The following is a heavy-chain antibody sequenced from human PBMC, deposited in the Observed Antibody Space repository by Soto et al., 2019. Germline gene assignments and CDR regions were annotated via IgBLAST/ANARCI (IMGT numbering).Heavy chain of an antibody. D-gene: IGHD6-19*01. CDR2: INHSGST. CDR3: AREEGVAGAYYYYYYGMDV. J-gene: IGHJ6*02. V-gene: IGHV4-34*01. CDR1: GGSFSGYY. Sequence: PSETLSLTCAVYGGSFSGYYWSWIRQPPGKGLEWIGEINHSGSTNYNPSLKSRVTISVDTSKNQFSLKLSSVTAADTAVYYCAREEGVAGAYYYYYYGMDVWGQGTTVTVSS.